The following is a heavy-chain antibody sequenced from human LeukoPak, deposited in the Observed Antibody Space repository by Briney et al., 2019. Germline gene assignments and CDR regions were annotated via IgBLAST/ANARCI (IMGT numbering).Heavy chain of an antibody. CDR1: RFTFSSYA. Sequence: GGSLRLSCAASRFTFSSYAMSWVRQTPGKGLEWVSTISGSGGSTYYADSVKGRFTISRDNSKNTLYLQMNSLRAEDTAVYYCAREPGDGSPFDYWGQGTLVTVSS. J-gene: IGHJ4*02. V-gene: IGHV3-23*01. CDR3: AREPGDGSPFDY. CDR2: ISGSGGST. D-gene: IGHD7-27*01.